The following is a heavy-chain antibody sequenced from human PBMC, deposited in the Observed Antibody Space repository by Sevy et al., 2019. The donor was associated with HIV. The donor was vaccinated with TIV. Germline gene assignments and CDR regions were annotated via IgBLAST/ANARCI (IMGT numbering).Heavy chain of an antibody. J-gene: IGHJ6*02. CDR2: IWYDGSNK. CDR3: AKGGSGGIDHYGMDV. D-gene: IGHD6-25*01. V-gene: IGHV3-30*02. Sequence: GGSLRLSCAASGFRFNNFGMYWVRQAPGKGLEGVAFIWYDGSNKYYVDSVKGRSTISRDNSKDTLYLEMKSLRLEDTAIYYCAKGGSGGIDHYGMDVWGQGTTVTVSS. CDR1: GFRFNNFG.